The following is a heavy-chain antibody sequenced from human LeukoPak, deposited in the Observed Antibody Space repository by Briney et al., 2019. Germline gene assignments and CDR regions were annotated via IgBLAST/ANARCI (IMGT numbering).Heavy chain of an antibody. Sequence: GGSLRLSCAGSGFTFSGSAIHWVRQASGKGLEWVGRIRSNYATTYAASTKGRFTISRDDSQNTAYLQINSLKTEDTAVYYCTRLYDGSGTYYNGDYWGQGTLVTVSS. CDR3: TRLYDGSGTYYNGDY. D-gene: IGHD3-10*01. J-gene: IGHJ4*02. V-gene: IGHV3-73*01. CDR2: IRSNYAT. CDR1: GFTFSGSA.